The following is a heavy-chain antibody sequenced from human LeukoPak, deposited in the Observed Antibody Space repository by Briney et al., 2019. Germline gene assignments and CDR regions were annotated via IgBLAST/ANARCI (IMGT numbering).Heavy chain of an antibody. Sequence: PGGSLRLSCAASGFTFSSYGMHWVRQAPGKGLEWVAVIWYDGSNKYYADSVKGRFTISRDNSKNTLYLQMNSLRAEDAAVYYCAKSDTAMVRSLGTSDYWGQGTLVTVSS. CDR1: GFTFSSYG. D-gene: IGHD5-18*01. CDR3: AKSDTAMVRSLGTSDY. V-gene: IGHV3-33*06. CDR2: IWYDGSNK. J-gene: IGHJ4*02.